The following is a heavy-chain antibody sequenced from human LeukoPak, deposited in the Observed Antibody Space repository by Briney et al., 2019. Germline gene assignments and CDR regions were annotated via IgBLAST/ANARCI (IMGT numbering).Heavy chain of an antibody. D-gene: IGHD3-9*01. CDR3: ARDGRQHFDWLPLDV. CDR1: GLTFSDYW. CDR2: ISNDGRNM. V-gene: IGHV3-74*01. J-gene: IGHJ6*04. Sequence: GGSLRLSCAASGLTFSDYWTHWVRQAPGKGLVWVGRISNDGRNMEYADSVKGRFTIYRDNAENTLDLQMHRLRAEDTAVYYCARDGRQHFDWLPLDVWGKGTTVIVSS.